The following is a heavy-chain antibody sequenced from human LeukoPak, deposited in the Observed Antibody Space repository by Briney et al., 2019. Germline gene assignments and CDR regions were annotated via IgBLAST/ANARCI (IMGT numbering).Heavy chain of an antibody. Sequence: PGGSLRLSCAASGFTFSSYSMNWVRQAPGKGLEWVSSISSSSYIYYADSVKGRFTISRDNAKNSLYLQMNSLRAEDTAVYYCARETSIRFLEWLGYMDVWGKGTTVTVSS. CDR1: GFTFSSYS. V-gene: IGHV3-21*01. CDR2: ISSSSYI. CDR3: ARETSIRFLEWLGYMDV. J-gene: IGHJ6*03. D-gene: IGHD3-3*01.